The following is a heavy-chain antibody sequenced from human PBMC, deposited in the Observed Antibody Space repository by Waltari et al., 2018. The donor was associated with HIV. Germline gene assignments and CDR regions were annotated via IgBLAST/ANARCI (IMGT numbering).Heavy chain of an antibody. D-gene: IGHD3-22*01. CDR1: GGSFSGYY. V-gene: IGHV4-34*01. J-gene: IGHJ4*02. CDR3: ARAPLYYYDSSGYFTYSTGFDY. CDR2: INHSGST. Sequence: QVQLQQWGAGLLKPSETLSLTCAVYGGSFSGYYWSWIRQPPGKGLEWIGEINHSGSTNYNPSLKSRVTISVDTSKNQFSLKLSSVTAADTAVYYCARAPLYYYDSSGYFTYSTGFDYWGQGTLVTVSS.